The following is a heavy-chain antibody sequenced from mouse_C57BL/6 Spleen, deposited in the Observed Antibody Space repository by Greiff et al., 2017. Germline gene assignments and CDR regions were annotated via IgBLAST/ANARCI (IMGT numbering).Heavy chain of an antibody. J-gene: IGHJ2*01. V-gene: IGHV1-55*01. CDR3: ARKDYYGSRHFDY. CDR2: IYPGSGST. CDR1: GYTFTSYW. Sequence: VQLQQPGAELVKPGASVKMSCKASGYTFTSYWITWVKQRPGQGLEWIGDIYPGSGSTNYNEKFKSKATLTVDTSSSTAYMQLSSLTSEDSAVYYCARKDYYGSRHFDYWGQGTTLTVSS. D-gene: IGHD1-1*01.